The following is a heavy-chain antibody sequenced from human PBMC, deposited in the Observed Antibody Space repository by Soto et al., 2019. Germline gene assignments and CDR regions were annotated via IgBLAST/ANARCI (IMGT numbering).Heavy chain of an antibody. Sequence: SLRLSCAASGFTFSSYSMNWVRQAPGKGLEWVSYISSSSSSIYYSDSVKGRFTISRDNAKNSLYLQMNSLRAEDTAVYYCFIAVAGFFAPDYWGQGTLVTVSS. CDR1: GFTFSSYS. V-gene: IGHV3-21*01. D-gene: IGHD6-19*01. CDR3: FIAVAGFFAPDY. CDR2: ISSSSSSI. J-gene: IGHJ4*02.